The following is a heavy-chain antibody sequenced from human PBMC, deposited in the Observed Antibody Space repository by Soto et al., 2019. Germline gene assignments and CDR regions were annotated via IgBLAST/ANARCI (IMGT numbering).Heavy chain of an antibody. CDR2: IYYSGTI. V-gene: IGHV4-39*01. CDR1: GGSISSSSYY. CDR3: ARHAPWSSGSY. D-gene: IGHD6-19*01. Sequence: PSETLSLTCSVSGGSISSSSYYWGWIRQPPGKGLEWIGSIYYSGTIFYNPSLKSRVSISLDTSKNQFSLKLSSVTAADTAVYYCARHAPWSSGSYLGQGTLVTAPQ. J-gene: IGHJ4*02.